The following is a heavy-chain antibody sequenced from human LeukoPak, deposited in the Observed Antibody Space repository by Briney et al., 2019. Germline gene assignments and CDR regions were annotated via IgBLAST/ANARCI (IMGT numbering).Heavy chain of an antibody. CDR3: ARGVGGGRVFAFDI. CDR2: IIPIFGTA. D-gene: IGHD4-23*01. J-gene: IGHJ3*02. Sequence: ASVKVSXKASGGTFSSYAISWVRQAPGQGLEWMGGIIPIFGTANYAQKFQGRVTITTDESTSTAYMELSSLRSEDTAVYYCARGVGGGRVFAFDIWGQGTMVTVSS. CDR1: GGTFSSYA. V-gene: IGHV1-69*05.